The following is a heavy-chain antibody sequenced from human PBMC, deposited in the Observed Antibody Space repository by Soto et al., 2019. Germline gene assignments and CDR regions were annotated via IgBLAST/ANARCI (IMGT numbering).Heavy chain of an antibody. CDR2: IYYSGST. D-gene: IGHD2-15*01. V-gene: IGHV4-59*01. CDR3: ARLACSGGSCRQDCFDP. CDR1: GGSISSYY. Sequence: ETLSLTCTVSGGSISSYYWSWIRQPPGKGLEWIGYIYYSGSTNYNPSLKSRVTISVDTSKNQFSLKLSSVTAADTAVYYCARLACSGGSCRQDCFDPWGQGTLVTVSP. J-gene: IGHJ5*02.